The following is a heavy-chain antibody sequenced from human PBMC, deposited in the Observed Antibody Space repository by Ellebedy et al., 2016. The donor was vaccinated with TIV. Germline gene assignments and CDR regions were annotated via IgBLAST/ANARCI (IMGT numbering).Heavy chain of an antibody. J-gene: IGHJ4*02. V-gene: IGHV3-13*01. D-gene: IGHD6-13*01. CDR2: IGSAGDT. CDR3: ARASAGLDY. Sequence: PGGSLRLSCAASGFPFSSHDMHWVRQGTGKGLEWVSAIGSAGDTSYSGSVKGRFTISRENGKNSVYLQMNSLRAEDTAVYYCARASAGLDYWGQGTLVTVSS. CDR1: GFPFSSHD.